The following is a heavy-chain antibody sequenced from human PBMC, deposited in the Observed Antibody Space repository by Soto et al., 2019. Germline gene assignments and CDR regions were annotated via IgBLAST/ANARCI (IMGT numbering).Heavy chain of an antibody. V-gene: IGHV4-30-4*01. Sequence: SETLSLTCTVSGGSISSGDYYWSWIRQPPGKGLEWIGYIYYSGSTYYNPSLKSRVTISVDTSKNQFSLKLSSVTAADTAVYYCARDRAAAGTGNWFDPWGQGTLVTVSS. CDR2: IYYSGST. CDR3: ARDRAAAGTGNWFDP. J-gene: IGHJ5*02. CDR1: GGSISSGDYY. D-gene: IGHD6-13*01.